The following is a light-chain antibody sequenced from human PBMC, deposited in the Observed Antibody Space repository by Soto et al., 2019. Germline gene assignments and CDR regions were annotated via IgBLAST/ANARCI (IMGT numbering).Light chain of an antibody. CDR2: EVA. CDR1: NSDIGFYNY. Sequence: QSSLTQPASVFGSPGQSITISCTGTNSDIGFYNYVSWYQQHPGEAPKLIIYEVAKRPSGVSSRFSGSKSGNTASLTISGLQAEDEADYHCSSYTSSSPLYDFGTGTKVTVL. CDR3: SSYTSSSPLYD. J-gene: IGLJ1*01. V-gene: IGLV2-14*01.